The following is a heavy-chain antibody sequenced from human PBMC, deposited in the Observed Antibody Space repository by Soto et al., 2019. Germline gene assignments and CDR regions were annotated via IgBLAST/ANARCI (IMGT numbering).Heavy chain of an antibody. Sequence: GGSLTLSCAASGVTFSSYSTNWVRQATGKGLEWVSAIGTAGDTYYPGSVKGRFTISRENAKNSLYLQMNSLRAEDTAVYYCARELVIYGMNVWAQGTTVTVS. V-gene: IGHV3-13*01. CDR2: IGTAGDT. D-gene: IGHD6-6*01. CDR1: GVTFSSYS. J-gene: IGHJ6*02. CDR3: ARELVIYGMNV.